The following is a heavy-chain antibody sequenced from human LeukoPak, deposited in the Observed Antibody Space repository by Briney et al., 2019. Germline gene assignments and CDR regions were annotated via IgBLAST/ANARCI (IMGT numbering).Heavy chain of an antibody. CDR1: GFTFSSYA. D-gene: IGHD6-13*01. CDR3: AKDLSSSWYYGWFDP. V-gene: IGHV3-23*01. Sequence: GGSLGLSCAASGFTFSSYAMSWVRQGPGKGLEWVSTISGSGGSTYYADSVKGRFTIPRDNSKNTLYLQMNSLRAEDTAVYYCAKDLSSSWYYGWFDPWGQGTLVTVSS. CDR2: ISGSGGST. J-gene: IGHJ5*02.